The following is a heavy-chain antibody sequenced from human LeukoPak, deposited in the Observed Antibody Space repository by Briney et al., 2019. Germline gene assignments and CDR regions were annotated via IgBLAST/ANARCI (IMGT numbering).Heavy chain of an antibody. CDR2: ISGSGGST. V-gene: IGHV3-23*01. D-gene: IGHD1-26*01. CDR1: GFTFSSYA. CDR3: AADSGSYPHAFDI. J-gene: IGHJ3*02. Sequence: GGSLRLSCAASGFTFSSYAMSWVRQAPGKGLEWVSAISGSGGSTYYADSVKGRFTISRDNSKNTLYLQMNSLRAEDTAVYYCAADSGSYPHAFDIWGQGTMVTVSS.